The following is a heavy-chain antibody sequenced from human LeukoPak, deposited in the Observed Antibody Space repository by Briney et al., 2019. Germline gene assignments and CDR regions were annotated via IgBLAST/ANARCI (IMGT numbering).Heavy chain of an antibody. CDR3: ARGSFPADFWSGYYVSRGVDFDY. Sequence: GASVKVSCKVSGYTLTELSMHWVRQAPGKGLEWMGGFDPEDGETIYAQKFQGRVTITRDTSASTAYMELSSLRSEDTAVYYCARGSFPADFWSGYYVSRGVDFDYWGQGTLVTVSS. D-gene: IGHD3-3*01. J-gene: IGHJ4*02. CDR2: FDPEDGET. CDR1: GYTLTELS. V-gene: IGHV1-24*01.